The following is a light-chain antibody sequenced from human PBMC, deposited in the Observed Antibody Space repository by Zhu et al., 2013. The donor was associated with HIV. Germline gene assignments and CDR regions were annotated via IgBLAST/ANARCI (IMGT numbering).Light chain of an antibody. J-gene: IGKJ3*01. CDR1: QSLVHSDGNTY. CDR2: KVS. Sequence: DVVMTQSPLSLPVTLGQPASISCRSSQSLVHSDGNTYLNWFQQRPGQSPRRLIYKVSNRDSGVPDRFSGSGSGTDFTLKISRVEAEDVGVYYCMQGTHWSFTFGPGTESGYQT. CDR3: MQGTHWSFT. V-gene: IGKV2-30*02.